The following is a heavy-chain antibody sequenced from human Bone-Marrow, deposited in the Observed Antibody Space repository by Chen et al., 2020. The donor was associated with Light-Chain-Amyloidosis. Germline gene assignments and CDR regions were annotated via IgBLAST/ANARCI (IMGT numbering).Heavy chain of an antibody. J-gene: IGHJ4*02. V-gene: IGHV3-11*01. Sequence: QVQLVESGGGLVKPGGSLRLSCAASGFTFSDFYMSWIRQAPGKGRGWISYISSSSSAIYYADSVKGRFTISRDNAENSVYLQMDRLRAEDTAVYYCARGYKFGYYWGQGTLVNVSS. CDR3: ARGYKFGYY. D-gene: IGHD3-16*01. CDR1: GFTFSDFY. CDR2: ISSSSSAI.